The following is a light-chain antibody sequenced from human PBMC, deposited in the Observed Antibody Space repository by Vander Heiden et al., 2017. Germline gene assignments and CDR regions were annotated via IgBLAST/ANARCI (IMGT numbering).Light chain of an antibody. J-gene: IGKJ4*01. CDR3: QQSYSTPLT. CDR2: AAS. Sequence: QMAKSPSSLSASVGDRVTITCRASQSISSYLNWYQQKPGKAPKLLIYAASSLQSGVPSRFSGSGSGTDFTLTISSLQPEDFATYYCQQSYSTPLTFGGGTKVEIK. V-gene: IGKV1-39*01. CDR1: QSISSY.